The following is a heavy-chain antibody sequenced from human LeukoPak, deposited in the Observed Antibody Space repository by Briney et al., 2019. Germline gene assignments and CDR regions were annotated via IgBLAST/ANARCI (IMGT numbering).Heavy chain of an antibody. D-gene: IGHD3-22*01. CDR2: ISGSGGST. J-gene: IGHJ4*02. CDR3: AKGYYDSSGYYYPYPFFDY. Sequence: GGSLRLSCAASEFTFSSYAMSWVRQAPGKGLEWVSAISGSGGSTYYADSVKGRFTISRDNSKNTLYLQMNSLRAEDTAVYYCAKGYYDSSGYYYPYPFFDYWGQGTLVTVSS. CDR1: EFTFSSYA. V-gene: IGHV3-23*01.